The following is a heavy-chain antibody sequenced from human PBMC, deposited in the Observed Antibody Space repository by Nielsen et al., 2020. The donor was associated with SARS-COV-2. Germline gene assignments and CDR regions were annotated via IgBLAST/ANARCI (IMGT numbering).Heavy chain of an antibody. Sequence: SETLSLTCTVSGGSISSYYWSWIRQPPGKGLEWIGYIYYSGSTNYNPSLKSRVTISVDTSKNQFSLKLSSVTAADTAVYYCARAGNYYYYYYMDVWGKGTTVTVSS. CDR1: GGSISSYY. CDR3: ARAGNYYYYYYMDV. CDR2: IYYSGST. V-gene: IGHV4-59*01. J-gene: IGHJ6*03.